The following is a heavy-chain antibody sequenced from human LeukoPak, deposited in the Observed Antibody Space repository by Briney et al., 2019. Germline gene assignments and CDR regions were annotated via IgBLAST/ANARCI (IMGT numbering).Heavy chain of an antibody. D-gene: IGHD3-3*01. CDR2: INHSGST. CDR1: GGSFSGYY. J-gene: IGHJ5*02. Sequence: SETLSLTCAVYGGSFSGYYWSWIRQPPGKGLEWIGEINHSGSTNYNPSLKSRVTISVDTSRNQFSLKLSSVTAADTAVYYCARGRYDSWSPRGQGTLVTVSS. V-gene: IGHV4-34*01. CDR3: ARGRYDSWSP.